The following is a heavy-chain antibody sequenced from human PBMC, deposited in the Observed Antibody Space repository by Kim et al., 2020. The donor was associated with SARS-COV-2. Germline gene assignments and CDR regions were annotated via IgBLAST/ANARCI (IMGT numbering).Heavy chain of an antibody. Sequence: ASVKVSCKASGYTFTSYGISWVRQAPGQGLEWMGWISAYNGNTNYAQKLQGRVTMTTDTSTSTAYMELRSLRSDDTAVYYCARARIVVVPAADFDYWGQGTLVTVSS. CDR3: ARARIVVVPAADFDY. D-gene: IGHD2-2*01. CDR1: GYTFTSYG. V-gene: IGHV1-18*01. CDR2: ISAYNGNT. J-gene: IGHJ4*02.